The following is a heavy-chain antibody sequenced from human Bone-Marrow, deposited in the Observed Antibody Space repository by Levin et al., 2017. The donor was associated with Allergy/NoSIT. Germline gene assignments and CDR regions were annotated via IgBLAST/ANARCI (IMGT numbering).Heavy chain of an antibody. CDR3: ARDRYYYDSSAYYPDNDAFDL. J-gene: IGHJ3*01. CDR1: GFIFSSYT. Sequence: GESLKISCAGSGFIFSSYTMNWVRQAPGKGLEWVSSISGSSTYIDYADSVKGRFTISRDNAKNSLSLQINSLRAEDTATYYCARDRYYYDSSAYYPDNDAFDLWGQGTMVTVSS. V-gene: IGHV3-21*01. D-gene: IGHD3-22*01. CDR2: ISGSSTYI.